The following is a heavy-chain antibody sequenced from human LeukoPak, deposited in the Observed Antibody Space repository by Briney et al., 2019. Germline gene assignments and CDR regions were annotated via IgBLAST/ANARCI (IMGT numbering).Heavy chain of an antibody. CDR2: IYSGGST. CDR1: GFTVRNNY. J-gene: IGHJ4*02. CDR3: AKKKTEYSSGWYGDDY. V-gene: IGHV3-53*01. Sequence: GGSLRLSCAASGFTVRNNYMSWVRQAPGEGLEWVSVIYSGGSTYYADSVKGRFTISRDNSKNTLYLQMNSLRAEDTAVYYCAKKKTEYSSGWYGDDYWGQGTLVTVSS. D-gene: IGHD6-19*01.